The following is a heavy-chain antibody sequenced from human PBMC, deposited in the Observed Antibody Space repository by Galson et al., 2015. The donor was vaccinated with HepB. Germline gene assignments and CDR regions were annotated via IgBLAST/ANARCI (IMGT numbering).Heavy chain of an antibody. CDR1: GFTFDDYA. D-gene: IGHD3-10*01. V-gene: IGHV3-9*01. J-gene: IGHJ3*02. CDR3: AKVSRRFGELKDPDAFDI. Sequence: SLRLSCAASGFTFDDYAMHWVRQAPGKGLEWVSGISWNSGSIGYADSVKGRFTISRDNAKNSLYLQMNSLRAEDTALYYCAKVSRRFGELKDPDAFDIWGQGTVVTVSS. CDR2: ISWNSGSI.